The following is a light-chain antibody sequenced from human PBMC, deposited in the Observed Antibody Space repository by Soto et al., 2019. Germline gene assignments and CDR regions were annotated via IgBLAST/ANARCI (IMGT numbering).Light chain of an antibody. V-gene: IGKV3-11*01. Sequence: EIVLTQSPGTLSLSPGERATLSCRASQSVSNNYLAWYQQKPGQAPRLLIYGASNRTTGIPARFSGGGSGTDLTLTISSLETEDFAVYYCQQRSSWPLTFGGGTKVDIK. CDR2: GAS. CDR3: QQRSSWPLT. CDR1: QSVSNNY. J-gene: IGKJ4*01.